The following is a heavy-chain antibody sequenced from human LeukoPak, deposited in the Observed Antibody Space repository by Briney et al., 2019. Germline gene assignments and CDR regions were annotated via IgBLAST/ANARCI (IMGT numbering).Heavy chain of an antibody. CDR3: ATEFNYYGSGSYS. J-gene: IGHJ5*02. CDR2: IRHDGSDK. D-gene: IGHD3-10*01. CDR1: GFTFSKYG. V-gene: IGHV3-30*02. Sequence: GGSLRLSCAASGFTFSKYGMHWVRQAPGKGLEWVAFIRHDGSDKYYIDSVKDRFIISRDNSKNTLYLQMNSLRTEDTAVYYCATEFNYYGSGSYSWGQGTLVTVSS.